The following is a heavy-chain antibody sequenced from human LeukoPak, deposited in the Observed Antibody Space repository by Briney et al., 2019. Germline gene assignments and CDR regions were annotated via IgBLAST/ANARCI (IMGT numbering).Heavy chain of an antibody. CDR3: ARVQRGIAVALDY. V-gene: IGHV3-21*01. J-gene: IGHJ4*02. D-gene: IGHD6-19*01. Sequence: GGSLRLSCAASGFTFSSYSMNWVRQAPGKGLEWIASISSRSSYSHYADSMKGRFTISRDNVKNLLYLQMNSLRAEDTAVYYCARVQRGIAVALDYWGQGTLATVSS. CDR2: ISSRSSYS. CDR1: GFTFSSYS.